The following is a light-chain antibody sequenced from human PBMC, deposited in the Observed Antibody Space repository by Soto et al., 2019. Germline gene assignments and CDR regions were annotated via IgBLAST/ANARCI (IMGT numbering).Light chain of an antibody. J-gene: IGKJ1*01. V-gene: IGKV1-16*01. CDR2: SAS. CDR1: QSISNY. CDR3: QHYNSYSEA. Sequence: DIQMTQSPSSLSASVGDRVTITCRASQSISNYLHWYQQKIGKGPKVLIYSASSIQSGVPSRFNGSGSGTEFTLTISSLQPDDFATYYCQHYNSYSEAFGQGTKVDI.